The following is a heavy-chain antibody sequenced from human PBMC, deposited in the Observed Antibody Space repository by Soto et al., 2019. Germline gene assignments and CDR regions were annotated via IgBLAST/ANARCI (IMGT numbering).Heavy chain of an antibody. Sequence: QVQLQESGPGLVKPSQTLSLTCTVSGGSISSGAYYWSWIRQHPGKGLECIGYIYYSGSTYSNPCLKSRVTISVDTSENQFSLKLSSGTAADTAGYYCARYGSGSYSPTTFDYWGHGTRVPVS. CDR1: GGSISSGAYY. CDR2: IYYSGST. V-gene: IGHV4-31*03. J-gene: IGHJ4*01. D-gene: IGHD3-10*01. CDR3: ARYGSGSYSPTTFDY.